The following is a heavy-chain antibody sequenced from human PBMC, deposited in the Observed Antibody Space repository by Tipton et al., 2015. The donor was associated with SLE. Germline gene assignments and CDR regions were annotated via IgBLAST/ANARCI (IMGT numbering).Heavy chain of an antibody. J-gene: IGHJ4*02. CDR1: GFTFSYSW. V-gene: IGHV3-49*04. D-gene: IGHD5/OR15-5a*01. CDR2: IRSKDYGGTA. Sequence: SLRLSCAASGFTFSYSWMTWVRQAPGKGREWVGFIRSKDYGGTADCAASVKGRFTISRDDSKSVAYLQMNNLKTEDTAVYYCTREGLGGDYMVYWGQGTLVTVSS. CDR3: TREGLGGDYMVY.